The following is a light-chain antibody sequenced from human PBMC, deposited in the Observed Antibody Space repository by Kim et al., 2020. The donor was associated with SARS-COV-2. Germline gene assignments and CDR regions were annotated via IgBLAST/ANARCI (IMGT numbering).Light chain of an antibody. CDR1: QDIGND. V-gene: IGKV1-17*01. J-gene: IGKJ5*01. CDR3: LQHRTYPIT. Sequence: ASVGDRVTSTCRASQDIGNDLGWYQQSPGRAPKRVIYGASNLQSGVTSRFSGSGSETEFTLTINSLQPEDFETYFCLQHRTYPITFGQGTRLEIK. CDR2: GAS.